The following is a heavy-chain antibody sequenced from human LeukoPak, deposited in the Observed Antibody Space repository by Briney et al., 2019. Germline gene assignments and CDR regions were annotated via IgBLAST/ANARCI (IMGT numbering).Heavy chain of an antibody. CDR1: GFTFSSYA. CDR2: ISYDGSNK. Sequence: GRSLRLSCAASGFTFSSYAMHWVRQAPGKGLEWVAVISYDGSNKYYADSVKGRFTISRDNSKNTLYLQMNSLRAEDTAVYYCASFGEGVDYWGQGTLVTVSS. CDR3: ASFGEGVDY. V-gene: IGHV3-30-3*01. D-gene: IGHD3-3*01. J-gene: IGHJ4*02.